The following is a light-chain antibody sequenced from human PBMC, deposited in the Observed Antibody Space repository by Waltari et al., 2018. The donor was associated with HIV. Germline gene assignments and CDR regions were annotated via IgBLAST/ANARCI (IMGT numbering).Light chain of an antibody. V-gene: IGKV3-20*01. CDR1: QSVSSSY. CDR3: QQYGSSRGT. Sequence: EIVLTQSPGTLSLSPGERATLSCRASQSVSSSYLAWFQQKPGQAPSLLIYGASSRATDIPDRFSGSGSGTNFTLTISRLEPEDFAVYYCQQYGSSRGTFGQGTKVEIK. J-gene: IGKJ1*01. CDR2: GAS.